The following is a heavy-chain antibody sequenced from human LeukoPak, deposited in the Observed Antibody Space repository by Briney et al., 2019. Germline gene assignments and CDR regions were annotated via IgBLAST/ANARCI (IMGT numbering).Heavy chain of an antibody. Sequence: ASVKVSCKASGYTFTGYYMHWVRQAPGQGLEWMGWINPNNGGTNYAQKLQGRVTMTTDTSTSTAYMELRSLRSDDTAVYYCAREMGYCSGGSCYVFDYWGQGTLVTVSS. CDR2: INPNNGGT. CDR1: GYTFTGYY. CDR3: AREMGYCSGGSCYVFDY. D-gene: IGHD2-15*01. J-gene: IGHJ4*02. V-gene: IGHV1-2*02.